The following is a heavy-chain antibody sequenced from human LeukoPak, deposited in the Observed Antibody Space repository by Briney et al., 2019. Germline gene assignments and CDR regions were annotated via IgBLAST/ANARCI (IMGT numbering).Heavy chain of an antibody. D-gene: IGHD1-26*01. CDR2: IWSDGSNK. CDR1: GFTFSGYG. Sequence: GGSLRLSCATSGFTFSGYGMHWVRQAPGKGLEWVTVIWSDGSNKYYADSVKGRFTISRDNSKNTLYLQMNSLRAEDTAVYYCAKVGGYSGSYKRGYFDYWGQGTLVTVSS. J-gene: IGHJ4*02. V-gene: IGHV3-30*02. CDR3: AKVGGYSGSYKRGYFDY.